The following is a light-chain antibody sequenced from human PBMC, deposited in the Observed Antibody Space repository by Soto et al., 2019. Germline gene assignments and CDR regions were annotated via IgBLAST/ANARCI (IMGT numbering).Light chain of an antibody. CDR1: QTIASH. CDR2: AAS. Sequence: DIEMTQSPSSLSASVGDRVTITCRASQTIASHLNWYQQKPGEAPKLLIYAASSLQSGVPSRFSGTSSGTTFTLITSSLQPEDFATYSCQQSHTFPLTFGPGTRVEIK. V-gene: IGKV1-39*01. J-gene: IGKJ3*01. CDR3: QQSHTFPLT.